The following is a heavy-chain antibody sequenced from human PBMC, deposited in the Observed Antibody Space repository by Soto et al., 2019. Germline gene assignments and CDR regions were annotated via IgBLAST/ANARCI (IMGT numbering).Heavy chain of an antibody. D-gene: IGHD1-1*01. CDR3: ARGVRGYFDL. J-gene: IGHJ2*01. CDR2: ISSSSSYI. V-gene: IGHV3-21*01. Sequence: LRLSCAASGFTFSSHSMNWVRQAPGKGLEWVSSISSSSSYIYYADSVKGRFTISRDNAKNSLYLQMNSLRAEDTAVYYCARGVRGYFDLWGRGTLVTSPQ. CDR1: GFTFSSHS.